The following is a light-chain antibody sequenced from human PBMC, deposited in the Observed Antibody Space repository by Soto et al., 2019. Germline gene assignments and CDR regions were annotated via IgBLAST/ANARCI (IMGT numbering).Light chain of an antibody. J-gene: IGKJ1*01. Sequence: EVVLTQSPGTLSLSPGERATLSFRASQSVSSNFLAWYQQKPGQAPRLLIYAASSRATGIPDRFSGSGSGTDFTLTISRLEPEDFAVYYCQQYVSSPRTFGQGTKVDIK. CDR2: AAS. CDR1: QSVSSNF. CDR3: QQYVSSPRT. V-gene: IGKV3-20*01.